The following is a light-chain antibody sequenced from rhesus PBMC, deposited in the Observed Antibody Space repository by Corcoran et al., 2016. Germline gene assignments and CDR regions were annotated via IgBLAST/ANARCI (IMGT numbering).Light chain of an antibody. CDR2: DVY. CDR3: CAYRGRGTFI. V-gene: IGLV2-38*01. J-gene: IGLJ1*01. CDR1: SSEIGKYDD. Sequence: QSALTQSHPMSKALGQSVTISCNGTSSEIGKYDDVSWYQQDSGTAPTLLIYDVYKRSTGVTPHFSASKFGNTTSLTLAGLQVEDGADYYCCAYRGRGTFIFGNWTLLTVL.